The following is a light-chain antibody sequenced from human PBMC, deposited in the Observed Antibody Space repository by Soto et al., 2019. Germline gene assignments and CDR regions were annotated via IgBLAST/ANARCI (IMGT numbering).Light chain of an antibody. CDR2: WAS. CDR3: QHYYSVPPT. J-gene: IGKJ1*01. Sequence: DIVMTQSPDSLTVSLGARATINCKSSQSLLSSSDHRHYLAWYQHKPGQSPKMLIYWASTRYSGVPDRFSGSGSGTDFSLTISSLQAEDVAVYYCQHYYSVPPTFGQGTKVEIK. CDR1: QSLLSSSDHRHY. V-gene: IGKV4-1*01.